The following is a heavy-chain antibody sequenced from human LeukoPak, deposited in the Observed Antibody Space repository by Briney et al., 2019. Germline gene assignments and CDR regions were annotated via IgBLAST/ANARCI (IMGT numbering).Heavy chain of an antibody. CDR1: GGSISSSSYY. Sequence: PSETPSLTCTVSGGSISSSSYYWGWIRQPPGKGLEWIGSIYYSGSTYYNPSLESRVTISVDTSKNQFSLKLSSVTAADTAVYYCARLEGGYWYFDLWGRGTLVTVSS. V-gene: IGHV4-39*01. D-gene: IGHD3-16*01. CDR2: IYYSGST. J-gene: IGHJ2*01. CDR3: ARLEGGYWYFDL.